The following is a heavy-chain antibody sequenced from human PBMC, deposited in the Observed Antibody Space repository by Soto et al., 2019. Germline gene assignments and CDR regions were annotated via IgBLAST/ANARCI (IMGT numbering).Heavy chain of an antibody. D-gene: IGHD3-3*01. CDR3: AKDASPGITIFGVVAD. Sequence: GGSLRLSCAASGFTFSSYGMHWVRQAPGKGLEWVAVISYDGSNKYYADSVKGRFTISRDNSKNTLYLQMNSLRAEDTAVYYCAKDASPGITIFGVVADWGQGTLVTVSS. J-gene: IGHJ4*02. V-gene: IGHV3-30*18. CDR2: ISYDGSNK. CDR1: GFTFSSYG.